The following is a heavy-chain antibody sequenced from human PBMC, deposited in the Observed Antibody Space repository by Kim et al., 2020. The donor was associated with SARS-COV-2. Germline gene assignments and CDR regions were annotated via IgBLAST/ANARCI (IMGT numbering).Heavy chain of an antibody. CDR1: RFTFPTYH. J-gene: IGHJ6*02. D-gene: IGHD3-9*01. CDR2: ISFSGTYI. V-gene: IGHV3-21*01. Sequence: GGSLRLSCAASRFTFPTYHMNWVRQAPGKGLECVSSISFSGTYIYYADSVRGRFTISRDNAKDSLSLQMNSLRAEDTGVYYCARFDGNGLDVWGQGAT. CDR3: ARFDGNGLDV.